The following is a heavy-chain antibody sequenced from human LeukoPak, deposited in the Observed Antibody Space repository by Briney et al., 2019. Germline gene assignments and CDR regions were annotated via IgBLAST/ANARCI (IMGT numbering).Heavy chain of an antibody. CDR1: GGSISSYY. Sequence: PSETLSLTCTVSGGSISSYYWSWIRQPAGRGLEWIGRIYTSGSTNYNPSLKSRVTMSVDTSKNQFSLKLSPVTAAYTTVHYCAREWWELLNWFDPWGEGTLVTVSS. CDR2: IYTSGST. D-gene: IGHD1-26*01. V-gene: IGHV4-4*07. J-gene: IGHJ5*02. CDR3: AREWWELLNWFDP.